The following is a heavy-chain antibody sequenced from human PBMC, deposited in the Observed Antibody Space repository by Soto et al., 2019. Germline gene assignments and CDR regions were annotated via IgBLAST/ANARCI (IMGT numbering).Heavy chain of an antibody. V-gene: IGHV3-66*01. D-gene: IGHD6-13*01. Sequence: HPGGSLRLSCAASGFTVSNNYMSWVRQAPGKGLEWVSVIYSGGSTYYADSVKGRFTISRDNSNNTLYLQMNSLRAEDTAVYYCARGYIQYSSSWYWDYWGQGTLVTVSS. CDR3: ARGYIQYSSSWYWDY. J-gene: IGHJ4*02. CDR2: IYSGGST. CDR1: GFTVSNNY.